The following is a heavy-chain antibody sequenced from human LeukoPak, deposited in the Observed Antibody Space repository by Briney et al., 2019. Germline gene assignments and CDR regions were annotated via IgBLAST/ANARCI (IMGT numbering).Heavy chain of an antibody. D-gene: IGHD3-10*01. CDR1: GFTFSSYW. CDR3: AREAAMVRGVIVF. Sequence: GSLRLSCAASGFTFSSYWMHWVRKAPGKGLVWVSRINSDERNTYYADSVKGRFTISRDNAKNTLFPQMNSLRVEDTAVYYCAREAAMVRGVIVFWGQGTLVTVSS. V-gene: IGHV3-74*01. CDR2: INSDERNT. J-gene: IGHJ4*02.